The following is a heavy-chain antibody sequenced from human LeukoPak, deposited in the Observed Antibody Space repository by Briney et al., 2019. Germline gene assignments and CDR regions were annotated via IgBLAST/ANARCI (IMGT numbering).Heavy chain of an antibody. CDR2: INTDGSST. J-gene: IGHJ4*02. CDR1: GFTFSSYW. V-gene: IGHV3-74*01. Sequence: GGSLRLSCAASGFTFSSYWMHWVRQAPGKGLVWVSRINTDGSSTSYADSVKGRFTISRDNAKNTLYLQMNSLRAEDTAVYYCASAYYSSSWYLHRWGQGTPVTVSS. D-gene: IGHD6-13*01. CDR3: ASAYYSSSWYLHR.